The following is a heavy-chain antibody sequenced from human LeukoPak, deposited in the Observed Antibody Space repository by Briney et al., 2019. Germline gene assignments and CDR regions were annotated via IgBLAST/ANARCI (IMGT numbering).Heavy chain of an antibody. CDR2: ISSSSSYI. V-gene: IGHV3-21*01. Sequence: GGSLRLSCAASGFTFSSYSMNRVRQAPGKGLEWVSSISSSSSYIYYADSVKGRFTISRDNAKNSLYLQMNSLRAEDTAVYYRARAPRIAAVPYYFDYWGQGTLVTVSS. J-gene: IGHJ4*02. CDR3: ARAPRIAAVPYYFDY. D-gene: IGHD6-25*01. CDR1: GFTFSSYS.